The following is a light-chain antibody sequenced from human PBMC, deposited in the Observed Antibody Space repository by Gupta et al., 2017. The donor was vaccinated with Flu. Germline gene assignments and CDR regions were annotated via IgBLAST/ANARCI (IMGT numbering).Light chain of an antibody. J-gene: IGKJ2*03. CDR2: AAS. CDR3: QQYDIWPSFR. Sequence: EIVMTQSPATLDVSPGDRTTLSCRASQSVRRNLAWYQHKPGQARRHLIYAASNRATSMPARFSGSGSWTEFTLTISSLQSDDFVVYFCQQYDIWPSFRFGQGTKLEIK. CDR1: QSVRRN. V-gene: IGKV3-15*01.